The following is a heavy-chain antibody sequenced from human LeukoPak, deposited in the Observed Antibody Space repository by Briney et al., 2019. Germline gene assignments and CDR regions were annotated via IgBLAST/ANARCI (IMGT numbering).Heavy chain of an antibody. CDR2: ISGSGGST. D-gene: IGHD2-2*01. CDR3: AKRLCSSTYCYAFDY. V-gene: IGHV3-23*01. Sequence: GGSLRLSCATSGFTYSSCVMAWVRQAPGKGLEWVSSISGSGGSTYYADSVKGRFTISRDNSMNTLYLQMNSLTAEDTAVYYCAKRLCSSTYCYAFDYGGQGTLVTVSS. J-gene: IGHJ4*02. CDR1: GFTYSSCV.